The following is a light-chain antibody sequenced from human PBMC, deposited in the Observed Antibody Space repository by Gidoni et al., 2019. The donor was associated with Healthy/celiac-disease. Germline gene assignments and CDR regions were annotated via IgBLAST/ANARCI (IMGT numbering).Light chain of an antibody. J-gene: IGKJ2*01. CDR3: QHQRT. Sequence: DIQMTQSPSTLSASVRDRVTITCRASQSISSWLAWYQQKPGKAPKLLIYKASSLESGVPSRFSGSGSGTEFTLTISSLQPDDFATYYCQHQRTFGQGTKLEIK. CDR1: QSISSW. V-gene: IGKV1-5*03. CDR2: KAS.